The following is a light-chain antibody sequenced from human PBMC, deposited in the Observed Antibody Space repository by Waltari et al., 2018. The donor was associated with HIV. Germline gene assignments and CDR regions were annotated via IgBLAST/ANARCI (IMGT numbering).Light chain of an antibody. CDR2: EVS. V-gene: IGLV2-8*01. CDR3: ASYAGHDRFVL. J-gene: IGLJ2*01. Sequence: QPALIQPPSPSGPPGPSVPLSCTGTSGDLGNYDYVPWYQQPPGKAPQIIIYEVSQRSSGVPDRFSGSKSGNTASLTVSGLQAEDEADYYCASYAGHDRFVLLGGGTKVTVL. CDR1: SGDLGNYDY.